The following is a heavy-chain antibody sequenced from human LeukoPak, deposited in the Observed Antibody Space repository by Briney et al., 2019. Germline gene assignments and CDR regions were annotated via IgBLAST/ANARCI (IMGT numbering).Heavy chain of an antibody. CDR3: TGSITVFVVVPYDLDV. J-gene: IGHJ6*02. CDR2: IRTTDFGGTT. V-gene: IGHV3-49*04. D-gene: IGHD3-3*01. Sequence: GGSLRLSCSASGFTFRDYAMSWVRQTPGKGLEWVGFIRTTDFGGTTEYAASVKGRFIISRDDSTSSVYLQMNSLKTEDTAIYYCTGSITVFVVVPYDLDVWGQGTTVTVSS. CDR1: GFTFRDYA.